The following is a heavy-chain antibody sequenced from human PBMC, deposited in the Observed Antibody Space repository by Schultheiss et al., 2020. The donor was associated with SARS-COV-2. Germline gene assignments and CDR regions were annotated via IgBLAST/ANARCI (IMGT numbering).Heavy chain of an antibody. D-gene: IGHD4-17*01. CDR1: GFTFSSYG. CDR2: ISYDGSNK. V-gene: IGHV3-30*18. J-gene: IGHJ4*02. Sequence: GGSLRLSCAASGFTFSSYGMHWVRQAPGKGLEWVAVISYDGSNKYYADSVKGRFTISRDNSKNTLYLQMNSLRAEDTAVYYCAKDQSYGDDSYYFDYWGQGTLVTVSS. CDR3: AKDQSYGDDSYYFDY.